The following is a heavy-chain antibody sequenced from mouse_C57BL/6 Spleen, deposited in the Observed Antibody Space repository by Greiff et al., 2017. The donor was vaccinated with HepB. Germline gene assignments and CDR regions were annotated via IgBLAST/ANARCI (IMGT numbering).Heavy chain of an antibody. V-gene: IGHV1-52*01. CDR1: GYTFTSYW. J-gene: IGHJ3*01. CDR3: ARGEGIRSFAY. CDR2: IDPSDSET. D-gene: IGHD1-1*01. Sequence: QVQLQQPGAELVRPGSSVKLSCKASGYTFTSYWMHWVKQRPIQGLDWIGNIDPSDSETHYNQKFKDKATLTVDKSSSTAYMQLSSLTSEDSAVYYCARGEGIRSFAYWGQGTLVTVSA.